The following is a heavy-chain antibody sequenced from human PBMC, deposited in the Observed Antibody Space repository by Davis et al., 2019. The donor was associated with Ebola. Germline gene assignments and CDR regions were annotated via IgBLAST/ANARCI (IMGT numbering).Heavy chain of an antibody. Sequence: ASVKVSCKASGYTFTSYYMHWVRQAPGQGLEWMGVINPSGGSTSYAQKFQGRVTMTRDTSTSTVYMELSSLRSEDTAVYYCARELITIFGVVITPSGGMDVWGQGTTVTVSS. V-gene: IGHV1-46*01. CDR2: INPSGGST. CDR1: GYTFTSYY. D-gene: IGHD3-3*01. CDR3: ARELITIFGVVITPSGGMDV. J-gene: IGHJ6*02.